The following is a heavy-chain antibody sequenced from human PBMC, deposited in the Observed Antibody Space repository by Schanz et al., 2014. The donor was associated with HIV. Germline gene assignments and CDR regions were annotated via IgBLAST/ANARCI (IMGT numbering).Heavy chain of an antibody. V-gene: IGHV1-2*02. Sequence: QEQLVQSGPEVRRPGSSVKVSCKASEGIFNSYSISWVRQAPGQGLEWMGWINPANGVTKYAQKFRDRVTLTRDTSISTLYMELTSLRSDDTAVYYCVRHVNFLKTDFWGQGTLVTVSS. CDR1: EGIFNSYS. CDR2: INPANGVT. CDR3: VRHVNFLKTDF. D-gene: IGHD3-3*01. J-gene: IGHJ4*02.